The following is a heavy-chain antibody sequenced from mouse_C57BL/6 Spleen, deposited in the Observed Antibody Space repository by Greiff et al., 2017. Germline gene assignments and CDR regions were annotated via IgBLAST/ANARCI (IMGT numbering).Heavy chain of an antibody. J-gene: IGHJ1*03. V-gene: IGHV1-80*01. CDR1: GYAFSSYW. D-gene: IGHD1-1*01. CDR2: IYPGDGDT. Sequence: VQLQQSGAELVKPGASVKISCKASGYAFSSYWMNWVKQRPGQGLEWIGQIYPGDGDTNYNGKFKGKATLTADKSSSTAYMQLRSLTSEDSAVYFCARFFYYGSSYWYFDVWGTGTTVTVSS. CDR3: ARFFYYGSSYWYFDV.